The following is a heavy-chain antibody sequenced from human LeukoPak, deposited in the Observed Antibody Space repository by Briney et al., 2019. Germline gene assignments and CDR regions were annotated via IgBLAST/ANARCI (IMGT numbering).Heavy chain of an antibody. CDR2: ISSSGSTI. V-gene: IGHV3-48*04. CDR3: AELGITMIGGV. Sequence: GGSLRLSCAASGFTFSNYWMSWVRQAPGRGLEWVSYISSSGSTIYYADSVKGRFTISRDNAKNSLYLQMNSLRAEDTAVYYCAELGITMIGGVWGKGTTVTISS. J-gene: IGHJ6*04. CDR1: GFTFSNYW. D-gene: IGHD3-10*02.